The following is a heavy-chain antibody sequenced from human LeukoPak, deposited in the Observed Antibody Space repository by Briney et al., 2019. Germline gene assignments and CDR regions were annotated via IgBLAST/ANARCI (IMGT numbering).Heavy chain of an antibody. D-gene: IGHD3-22*01. CDR2: ISGSGSYT. CDR3: AKRRYDSSGHFDS. J-gene: IGHJ4*02. CDR1: GFTFSSYG. Sequence: GGSLRLSCAASGFTFSSYGMHWVRQAPGKGLEWVSAISGSGSYTDYADSVKGRFTISKDNSKNTLYMRISSLRAEDTAVYYCAKRRYDSSGHFDSWGQGTLVTVSS. V-gene: IGHV3-23*01.